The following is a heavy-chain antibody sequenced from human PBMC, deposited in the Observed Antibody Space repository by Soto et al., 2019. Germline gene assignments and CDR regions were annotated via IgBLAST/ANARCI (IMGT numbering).Heavy chain of an antibody. CDR2: INHSGST. Sequence: SETLCLTCAVSGDSINSGGYSWSWIRQPPGKGLEWIGEINHSGSTNYNPSLKSRVTISVDTSKNQFSLKLSSVTAADTAVYYCARVPYGYYYYYGMDVWGQGTTVTVSS. CDR1: GDSINSGGYS. D-gene: IGHD3-10*01. J-gene: IGHJ6*02. CDR3: ARVPYGYYYYYGMDV. V-gene: IGHV4-30-2*01.